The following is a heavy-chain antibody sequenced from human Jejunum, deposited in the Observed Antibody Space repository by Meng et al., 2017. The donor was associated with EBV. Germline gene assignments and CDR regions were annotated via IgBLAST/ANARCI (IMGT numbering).Heavy chain of an antibody. D-gene: IGHD2/OR15-2a*01. V-gene: IGHV4-61*01. J-gene: IGHJ5*01. CDR3: AYYLSGRGGVGS. CDR2: IYNGGST. CDR1: GDSVTSATYY. Sequence: GPLQDSGPGLEKPPGPLPLTCTFSGDSVTSATYYWSWIRQPPGKGLEWIGYIYNGGSTNYIPPLRTRVTISLDTSKNQFSLKLSSVTAADTAMYYCAYYLSGRGGVGSWGQGTLVTVSS.